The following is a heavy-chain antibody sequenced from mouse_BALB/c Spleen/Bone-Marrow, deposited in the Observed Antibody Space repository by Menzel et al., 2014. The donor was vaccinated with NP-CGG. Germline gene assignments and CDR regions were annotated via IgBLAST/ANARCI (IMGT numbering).Heavy chain of an antibody. CDR1: GFDFRRYW. CDR3: ARLGYYGYFVD. J-gene: IGHJ2*01. Sequence: EVKLQESGGGLVQAGGSLKLSCAASGFDFRRYWMSWVRQAPGKGLEWIGEINPESSTINYTPSLKGKFIISRDNAKNTLYLQMSKVRSEDTALYYCARLGYYGYFVDWGQGTTLTVSS. CDR2: INPESSTI. V-gene: IGHV4-1*02. D-gene: IGHD1-1*01.